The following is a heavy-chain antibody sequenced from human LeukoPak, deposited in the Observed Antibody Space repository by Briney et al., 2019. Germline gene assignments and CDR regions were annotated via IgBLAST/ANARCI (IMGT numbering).Heavy chain of an antibody. J-gene: IGHJ4*02. CDR1: GFIFSDYA. CDR2: VTGGATDT. V-gene: IGHV3-23*01. CDR3: AKTTYDILTGYFN. Sequence: GGSLRLSCAASGFIFSDYAMTWVRQAPGRGLEWVSTVTGGATDTYYADSVKGRFTISRDNSKNTLYLQMNSLRAEDTAVYYCAKTTYDILTGYFNWGQGTLVTVSS. D-gene: IGHD3-9*01.